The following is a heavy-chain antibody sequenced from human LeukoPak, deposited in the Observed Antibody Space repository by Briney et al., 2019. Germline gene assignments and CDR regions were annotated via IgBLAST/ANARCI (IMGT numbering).Heavy chain of an antibody. V-gene: IGHV1-3*03. CDR3: ARAEAVAGTSGWFDP. J-gene: IGHJ5*02. CDR1: GYTFTNYA. D-gene: IGHD6-19*01. CDR2: INTGNGNT. Sequence: ASVKVSCKASGYTFTNYAMHWVRQAPGQRLEWMGWINTGNGNTKYSQEFQGRVTITRDTSANTAYMELSSLRSEDMAVYYCARAEAVAGTSGWFDPWGQGTLVTVSS.